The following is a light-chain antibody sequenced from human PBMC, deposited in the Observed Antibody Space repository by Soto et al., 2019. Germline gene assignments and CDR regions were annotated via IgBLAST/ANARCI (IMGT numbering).Light chain of an antibody. V-gene: IGKV3-20*01. Sequence: EIVLTQFPGTLSLSPGERATLSCRASQSVSSNYLAWYQQRPGQPPNLLIFGASNRAPGIPDRFSGSGSGTDFTLTISRLEPEDFAVYYCQQYGSSIKTFGQGTKVEIQ. CDR1: QSVSSNY. J-gene: IGKJ1*01. CDR3: QQYGSSIKT. CDR2: GAS.